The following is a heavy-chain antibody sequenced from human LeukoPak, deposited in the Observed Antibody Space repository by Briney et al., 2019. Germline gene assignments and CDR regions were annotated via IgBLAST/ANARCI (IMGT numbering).Heavy chain of an antibody. CDR1: GGSISSYY. CDR3: ASSRNTAAGTFDY. CDR2: IYYSGST. D-gene: IGHD6-13*01. J-gene: IGHJ4*02. Sequence: PSETLSLTCTVSGGSISSYYWSWIRQPPGKGLEWIGYIYYSGSTNYNPPLKSRVTISVDTSKNQFSLKLSSVTAADTAVYYCASSRNTAAGTFDYWGQGTLVTVSS. V-gene: IGHV4-59*08.